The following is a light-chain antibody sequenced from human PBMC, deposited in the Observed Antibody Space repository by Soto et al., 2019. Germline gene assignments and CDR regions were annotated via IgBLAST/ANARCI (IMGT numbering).Light chain of an antibody. CDR3: QQYNSWPRT. J-gene: IGKJ1*01. V-gene: IGKV3-15*01. CDR2: GAS. CDR1: QSVGNN. Sequence: DTVMTQSPATLSVSPGERASLSFWASQSVGNNLAWYRQKPGQAPRLLVYGASTRATGVPARFSGSGSGTEFTLIISSLQSEDFAVYYCQQYNSWPRTFGQGTKVDIK.